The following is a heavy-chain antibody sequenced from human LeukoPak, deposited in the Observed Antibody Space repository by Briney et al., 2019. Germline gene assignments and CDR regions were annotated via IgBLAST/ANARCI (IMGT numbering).Heavy chain of an antibody. Sequence: ASVKVSCKASGYTFTGYYMHWVRQAPGQGLEWMGRINPKSGGTGYAQKFQGRVTMTRNTSISTAYMELSSLRSEDTAVYYCATYDFWSGYHQFDYWGQGTLVTVSS. CDR2: INPKSGGT. V-gene: IGHV1-2*06. CDR1: GYTFTGYY. CDR3: ATYDFWSGYHQFDY. D-gene: IGHD3-3*01. J-gene: IGHJ4*02.